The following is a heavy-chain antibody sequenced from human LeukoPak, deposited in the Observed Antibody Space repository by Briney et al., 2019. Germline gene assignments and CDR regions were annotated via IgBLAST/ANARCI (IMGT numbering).Heavy chain of an antibody. CDR3: ARVTRAAAGRESTVDDY. J-gene: IGHJ4*02. CDR2: IYYSGST. Sequence: PSETLSLTCTVSGGFISSSSYYWGWIRQPPGKGLEWIGSIYYSGSTYYNPSLKSRVSISVDTSKNQFSLKLSSVTAADTAVYYCARVTRAAAGRESTVDDYWGQGTLVTVSS. CDR1: GGFISSSSYY. D-gene: IGHD6-13*01. V-gene: IGHV4-39*07.